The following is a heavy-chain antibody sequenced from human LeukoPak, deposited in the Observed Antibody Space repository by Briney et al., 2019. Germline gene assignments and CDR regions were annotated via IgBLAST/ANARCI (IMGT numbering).Heavy chain of an antibody. V-gene: IGHV4-31*03. J-gene: IGHJ6*02. CDR2: IYYSGST. Sequence: SETLSLTCTVSGGSISSGGYYWSWIRQHPGKGLEWIGYIYYSGSTYYNPSLKSRVTISVDTSKNQFSLKLTSVTAADTAVYYCARLNFADSYGMDVWGQGTTVTVSS. CDR3: ARLNFADSYGMDV. CDR1: GGSISSGGYY. D-gene: IGHD3-9*01.